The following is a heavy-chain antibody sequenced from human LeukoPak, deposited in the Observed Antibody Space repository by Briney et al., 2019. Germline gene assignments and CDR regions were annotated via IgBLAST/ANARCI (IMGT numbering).Heavy chain of an antibody. V-gene: IGHV3-23*01. CDR2: ISVASIT. D-gene: IGHD3-3*01. Sequence: GGSLRLSCAASGLAFSSYAMSWDRQPPGKGLEWVSTISVASITFYADSVKGRFTISRDNSRNTVYLQMTSLRADDTAVYYCADYGVSGVRNNFYWGLGTLVTVSS. J-gene: IGHJ4*02. CDR3: ADYGVSGVRNNFY. CDR1: GLAFSSYA.